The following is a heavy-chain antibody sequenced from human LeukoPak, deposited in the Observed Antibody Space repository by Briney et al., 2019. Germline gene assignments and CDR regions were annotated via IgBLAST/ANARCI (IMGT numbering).Heavy chain of an antibody. V-gene: IGHV4-31*03. J-gene: IGHJ4*02. CDR2: IYYSGST. Sequence: PSETLSLTCTVSGGSISSGGYYWSWIRQHPGKGLEWIAYIYYSGSTYYNPSLKSRVTISVDTSKNQFSLKLSSVTAADTAVYYCARSVEMATIQTFDYWGQGTLVTVSS. CDR3: ARSVEMATIQTFDY. CDR1: GGSISSGGYY. D-gene: IGHD5-24*01.